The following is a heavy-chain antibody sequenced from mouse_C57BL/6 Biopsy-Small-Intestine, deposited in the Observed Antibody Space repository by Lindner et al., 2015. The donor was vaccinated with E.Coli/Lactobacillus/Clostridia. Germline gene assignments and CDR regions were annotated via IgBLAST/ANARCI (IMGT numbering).Heavy chain of an antibody. V-gene: IGHV14-2*01. CDR1: GYSFTSYY. CDR3: SRGDWDEGCLDY. Sequence: VQLQESGPELVKPGASVRISCKAPGYSFTSYYIHWVKQRTEQGLEWIGRIDPEDGETKYAPKFQGKATITADTSSNTAYMQLSSLTSEDSAVYFCSRGDWDEGCLDYWGQGTTLIVSS. J-gene: IGHJ2*01. D-gene: IGHD4-1*01. CDR2: IDPEDGET.